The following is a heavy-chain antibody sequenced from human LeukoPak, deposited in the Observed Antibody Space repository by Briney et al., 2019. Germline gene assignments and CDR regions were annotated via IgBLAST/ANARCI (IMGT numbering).Heavy chain of an antibody. CDR3: ARALVGIAVAGPNFDY. CDR2: IIPIFGTA. D-gene: IGHD6-19*01. V-gene: IGHV1-69*05. Sequence: ASVKVSCKASGGTFSSYTISWVRQAPGQGLEWMGGIIPIFGTANYAQKFQGRVTMTRDMSTSTVYMELSSLRSEDTAVYYCARALVGIAVAGPNFDYWGQGTLVTVSS. CDR1: GGTFSSYT. J-gene: IGHJ4*02.